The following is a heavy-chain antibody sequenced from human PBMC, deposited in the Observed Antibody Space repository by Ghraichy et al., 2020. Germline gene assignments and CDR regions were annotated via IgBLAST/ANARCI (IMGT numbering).Heavy chain of an antibody. CDR1: SGFTFNNAW. J-gene: IGHJ5*02. Sequence: GGSLRLSCAASSGFTFNNAWMNWVRQAPGKGLEWVGRIKSKTDGGTIDYAAPVKGRFTISRDDSKNTLYLQMNSLKTEDTAVYYCTTGSWFDPWGQGTLVTVSS. CDR3: TTGSWFDP. CDR2: IKSKTDGGTI. V-gene: IGHV3-15*07.